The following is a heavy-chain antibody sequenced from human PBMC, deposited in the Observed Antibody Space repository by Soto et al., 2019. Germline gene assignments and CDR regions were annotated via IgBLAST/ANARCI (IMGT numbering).Heavy chain of an antibody. CDR2: IRSKAYGGTT. V-gene: IGHV3-49*03. Sequence: PGGSLRLSCTASGFTFGDYAMSWFRQAPGKGLEWVGFIRSKAYGGTTEYAASVKGRFTISRDDSKSIAYLQMNSLKTEDTAVYYCTREPGDSSGWSYYYYYYMDVWGKGTTVTVSS. J-gene: IGHJ6*03. CDR3: TREPGDSSGWSYYYYYYMDV. D-gene: IGHD6-19*01. CDR1: GFTFGDYA.